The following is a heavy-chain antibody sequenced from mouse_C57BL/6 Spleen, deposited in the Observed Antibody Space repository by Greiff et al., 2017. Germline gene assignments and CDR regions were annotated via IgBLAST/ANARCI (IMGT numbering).Heavy chain of an antibody. Sequence: QVHVKQPGAELVRPGSSVKLSCKASGYTFTSSWMHWVKQRPIQGLEWIGNIDPSDSETHYNQKFKDKATLTVDKSSSTAYMQLSSLTSEDSAVYYCARFTTVVATKAMDYWGQGTSVTVSS. J-gene: IGHJ4*01. V-gene: IGHV1-52*01. CDR1: GYTFTSSW. CDR3: ARFTTVVATKAMDY. CDR2: IDPSDSET. D-gene: IGHD1-1*01.